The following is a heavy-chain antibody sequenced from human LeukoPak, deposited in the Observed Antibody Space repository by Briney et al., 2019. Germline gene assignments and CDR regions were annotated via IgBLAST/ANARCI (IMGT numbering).Heavy chain of an antibody. Sequence: KPSETLSLTCAVYGESFSGYYWSWIRQPPGRGLEWIGEINHSGSTNYNPSLKSRVTISVDTSKNQFSLKLSSVTAADTAVYYCASRPAAAGGWFDPWGQGTLVTVSS. CDR2: INHSGST. D-gene: IGHD6-13*01. J-gene: IGHJ5*02. CDR1: GESFSGYY. V-gene: IGHV4-34*01. CDR3: ASRPAAAGGWFDP.